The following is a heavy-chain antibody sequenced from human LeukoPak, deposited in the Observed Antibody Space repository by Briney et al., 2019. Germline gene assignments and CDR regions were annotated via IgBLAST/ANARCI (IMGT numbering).Heavy chain of an antibody. CDR2: INPSGGST. V-gene: IGHV1-46*01. D-gene: IGHD3-10*01. Sequence: GASVKVSCKASGYTFTSYYMHWVRQAPGQGLEWMGIINPSGGSTSYAQKFQGRVTMTRDTSTSTVYMELSSLRSEDTAVYYCARTYYGSGSLPHYFDYWGQGTLVTVSS. J-gene: IGHJ4*02. CDR3: ARTYYGSGSLPHYFDY. CDR1: GYTFTSYY.